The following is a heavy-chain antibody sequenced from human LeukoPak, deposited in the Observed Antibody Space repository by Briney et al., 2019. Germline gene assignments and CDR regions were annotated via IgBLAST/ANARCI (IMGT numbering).Heavy chain of an antibody. D-gene: IGHD6-13*01. V-gene: IGHV4-59*08. CDR1: GGSISSYY. CDR3: ARLGYSSSLDY. J-gene: IGHJ4*02. Sequence: SETLSLTCTVSGGSISSYYWSWIRQPPGKGLEWIGYIYYSGSTNYNPSLKSRVTISVDTSKNQFSLKLSSVTAADTAVYYCARLGYSSSLDYWGQGTLVTVYS. CDR2: IYYSGST.